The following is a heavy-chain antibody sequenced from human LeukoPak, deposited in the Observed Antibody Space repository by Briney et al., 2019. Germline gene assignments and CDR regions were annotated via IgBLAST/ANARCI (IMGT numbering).Heavy chain of an antibody. V-gene: IGHV1-24*01. CDR3: ATPRSYYYDSSGYYSLDY. CDR1: GYTLTELS. Sequence: ASVTVSCKVSGYTLTELSMHWVRQAPGKGLEWMGGFDPEDGETIYAQKFQGRVTMTEDTSTDTAYMELSSLRSEDTAVYYCATPRSYYYDSSGYYSLDYWGQGTLVTVSS. J-gene: IGHJ4*02. CDR2: FDPEDGET. D-gene: IGHD3-22*01.